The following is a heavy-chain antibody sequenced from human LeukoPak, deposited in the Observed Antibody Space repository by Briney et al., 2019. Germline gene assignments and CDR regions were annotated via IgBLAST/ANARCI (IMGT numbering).Heavy chain of an antibody. Sequence: SETLSLTCAVSGYSISSGYYWGWIRPPPGKGLEWIGSTYHSGSTYYNPSLKSRVTISVDTSKNQFSLKLSSVTAADTAVYYCARDRRDGYNMGDSDFDYWGQGTLVTVSS. CDR1: GYSISSGYY. V-gene: IGHV4-38-2*02. CDR2: TYHSGST. D-gene: IGHD5-24*01. J-gene: IGHJ4*02. CDR3: ARDRRDGYNMGDSDFDY.